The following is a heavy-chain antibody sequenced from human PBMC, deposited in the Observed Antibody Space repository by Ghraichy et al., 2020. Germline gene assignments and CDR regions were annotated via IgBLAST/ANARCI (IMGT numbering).Heavy chain of an antibody. CDR3: ARGGSAAAGTGYFFGMDV. V-gene: IGHV3-72*01. Sequence: GGSLRLSCAASGFTFSDHYIDWVRQAPGKGLEWVGRTRYKAKSYTTEYAASVKGRFTISRDDSKNSLYLQMNSLQTEDTAVYFCARGGSAAAGTGYFFGMDVWGQGTTVTVSS. D-gene: IGHD6-13*01. J-gene: IGHJ6*02. CDR2: TRYKAKSYTT. CDR1: GFTFSDHY.